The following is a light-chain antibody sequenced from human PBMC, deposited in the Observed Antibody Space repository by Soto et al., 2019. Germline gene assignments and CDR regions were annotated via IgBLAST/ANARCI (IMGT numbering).Light chain of an antibody. CDR1: QSVSTF. J-gene: IGKJ5*01. CDR3: QQHGDWPPIT. CDR2: NAS. V-gene: IGKV3-11*01. Sequence: EIVLTQSTATMSLSPGERSLPSGLASQSVSTFLAWFQQKPGQPTLLLIYNASNRTTGIPARFSGSGSGTDFTLTISSLEPEDFAVYYCQQHGDWPPITFGQGTRLEI.